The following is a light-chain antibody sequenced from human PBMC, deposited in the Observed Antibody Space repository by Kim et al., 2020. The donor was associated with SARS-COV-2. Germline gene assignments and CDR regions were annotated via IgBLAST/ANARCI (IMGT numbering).Light chain of an antibody. CDR3: QTWDSGIVI. J-gene: IGLJ2*01. CDR1: SGHSSYD. V-gene: IGLV4-69*01. CDR2: LNSDGRH. Sequence: QLVLTQSPSASASLGASVKVTCTLSSGHSSYDIAWHQQRPGTGPRYLMKLNSDGRHIKGDGIPDRFSGSSSGAERYLTISSLQSDDEADYYCQTWDSGIVIFGGGTKLTVL.